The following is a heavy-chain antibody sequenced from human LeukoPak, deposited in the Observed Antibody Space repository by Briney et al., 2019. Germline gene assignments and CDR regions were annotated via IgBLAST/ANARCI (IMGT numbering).Heavy chain of an antibody. D-gene: IGHD3-10*01. J-gene: IGHJ4*02. CDR2: IYYSGST. CDR1: GGSISSYY. V-gene: IGHV4-59*01. CDR3: AREFRYGSGSFSIDY. Sequence: SSETLSLTCTVSGGSISSYYWSWIRQPPGKGLEWIGYIYYSGSTNYNPSLKSRVTISVDTSKNQFSLKLSSVTAADTAVYYCAREFRYGSGSFSIDYWGQGTLVTVSS.